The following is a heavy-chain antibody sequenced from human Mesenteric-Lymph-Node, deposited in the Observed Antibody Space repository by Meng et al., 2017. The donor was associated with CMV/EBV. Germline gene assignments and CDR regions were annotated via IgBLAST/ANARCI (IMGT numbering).Heavy chain of an antibody. Sequence: GESLKISCAASGFTFSSYAMSWVRQAPGKGLAWVSTISGSGGSTYYADSVKGRFTISRDNSKSTLYLRMNSLRAEDTAVYYCVKGRGTTPLTYYYYAMDVWGQGATVTVSS. J-gene: IGHJ6*01. CDR3: VKGRGTTPLTYYYYAMDV. V-gene: IGHV3-23*01. CDR1: GFTFSSYA. D-gene: IGHD2-15*01. CDR2: ISGSGGST.